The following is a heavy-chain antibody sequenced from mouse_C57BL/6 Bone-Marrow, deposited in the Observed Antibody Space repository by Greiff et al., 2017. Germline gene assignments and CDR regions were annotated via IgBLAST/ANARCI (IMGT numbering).Heavy chain of an antibody. CDR1: GYTFTSYG. J-gene: IGHJ3*01. D-gene: IGHD1-1*01. Sequence: VQLQQSGAELARPGASVKLSCKASGYTFTSYGISWVKQRTGQGLEWIGEFYPRSGNIYYNEKFKGMATLTADKSSSTAFMVIRGLSSEDSAVYFCARIPYCYGSGFAYWGQGTLVTVSA. V-gene: IGHV1-81*01. CDR3: ARIPYCYGSGFAY. CDR2: FYPRSGNI.